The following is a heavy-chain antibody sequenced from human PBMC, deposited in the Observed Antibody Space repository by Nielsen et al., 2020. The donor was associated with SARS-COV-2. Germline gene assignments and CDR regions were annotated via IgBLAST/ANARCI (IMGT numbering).Heavy chain of an antibody. CDR2: INNIGTYI. V-gene: IGHV3-21*01. Sequence: GESLKISCAASGFTFSSYTMNWVRQAPGMGLEWVSSINNIGTYIYYADSVKGRFTISRDNAKNSLYLQMNSLRAQDTAVYYCARASMTPGERDYWGQGTLVTVSS. J-gene: IGHJ4*02. D-gene: IGHD2/OR15-2a*01. CDR1: GFTFSSYT. CDR3: ARASMTPGERDY.